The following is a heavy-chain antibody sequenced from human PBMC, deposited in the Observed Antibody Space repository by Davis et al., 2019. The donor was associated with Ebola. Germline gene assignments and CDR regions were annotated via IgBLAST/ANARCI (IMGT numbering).Heavy chain of an antibody. J-gene: IGHJ4*02. V-gene: IGHV3-11*06. CDR2: ISSSSSYI. CDR1: GFTFSDYY. Sequence: GESLKISCAASGFTFSDYYMSWIRQAPGKGLEWVSYISSSSSYIYYADSVKGRFTISRDNAKNSLFLQMDSLRAEDTGVYYCAYLGSFDYWGQGTLVTVSS. D-gene: IGHD7-27*01. CDR3: AYLGSFDY.